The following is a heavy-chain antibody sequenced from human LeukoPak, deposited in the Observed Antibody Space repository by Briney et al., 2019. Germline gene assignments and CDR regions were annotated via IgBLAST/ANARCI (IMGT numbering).Heavy chain of an antibody. D-gene: IGHD5-18*01. CDR2: INPNSGDT. J-gene: IGHJ4*02. CDR1: GYTFTGYY. Sequence: ASVKVSCKASGYTFTGYYMYWVRQAPGQGLEWMGWINPNSGDTDYAQKFQGRVTMTSDTSISTAYMDLSRLRSDDTAVYYCARDMDTGPDLFDYWGQGTLVTVSS. V-gene: IGHV1-2*02. CDR3: ARDMDTGPDLFDY.